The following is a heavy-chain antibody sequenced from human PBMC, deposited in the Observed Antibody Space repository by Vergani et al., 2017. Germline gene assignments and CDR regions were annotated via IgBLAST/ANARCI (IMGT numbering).Heavy chain of an antibody. D-gene: IGHD3-3*01. V-gene: IGHV3-9*01. CDR2: INWNSDSI. CDR1: GFTFDDYA. Sequence: VQLVESGGGVVQPGRSLRLSCAASGFTFDDYAMHWVRQAPGKGLEWVSGINWNSDSIAYADSVKGRFTISRDNAKNSLYLQMNSLRAEDTALYYCAKDHYDFWSGYPNLSPFDLWGRGTLVTVSS. J-gene: IGHJ2*01. CDR3: AKDHYDFWSGYPNLSPFDL.